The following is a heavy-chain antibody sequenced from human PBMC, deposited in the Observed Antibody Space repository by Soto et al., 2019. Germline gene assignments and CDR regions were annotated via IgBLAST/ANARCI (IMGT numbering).Heavy chain of an antibody. CDR2: ISYDGSNK. J-gene: IGHJ5*02. D-gene: IGHD2-15*01. CDR3: AREKLGDIVVVVAAPWFDP. CDR1: GFTFSSYA. V-gene: IGHV3-30-3*01. Sequence: QVQLVESGGGVVQPGRSLRLSCAASGFTFSSYAMHWVRQAPGKGLEWVAVISYDGSNKYYADSVKGRFTISRDNSKNMLYLQMNSLRAEDTAVYYCAREKLGDIVVVVAAPWFDPWGQGTLVTVSS.